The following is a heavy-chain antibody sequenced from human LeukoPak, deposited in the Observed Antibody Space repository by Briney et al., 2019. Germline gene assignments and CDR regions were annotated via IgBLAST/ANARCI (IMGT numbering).Heavy chain of an antibody. CDR3: ARVNSVRDEAWSFIP. D-gene: IGHD5-24*01. CDR1: GYTFTRYY. V-gene: IGHV1-2*02. CDR2: INPNSGGT. Sequence: ASVKVSCKASGYTFTRYYMHWVRQAAGQGREGRGWINPNSGGTNYAQKFQGRVTMTRETDSRKTYMELRRQRAEERAVYYCARVNSVRDEAWSFIPCGQGTLLTASS. J-gene: IGHJ5*02.